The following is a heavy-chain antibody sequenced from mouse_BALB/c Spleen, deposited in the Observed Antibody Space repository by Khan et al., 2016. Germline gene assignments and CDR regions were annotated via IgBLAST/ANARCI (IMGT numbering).Heavy chain of an antibody. Sequence: VQLKQSGAELVKPGASVKLSCTVSGFNIKDTYMHWVNQRPEQGLEWIGRIDPAYGNTKYDPKFQDKATITADTSSNTAYLQLSSLTSEDTAVYYCSRGVYDYGFAYWGQGTLVTVSA. D-gene: IGHD2-4*01. V-gene: IGHV14-3*02. J-gene: IGHJ3*01. CDR2: IDPAYGNT. CDR3: SRGVYDYGFAY. CDR1: GFNIKDTY.